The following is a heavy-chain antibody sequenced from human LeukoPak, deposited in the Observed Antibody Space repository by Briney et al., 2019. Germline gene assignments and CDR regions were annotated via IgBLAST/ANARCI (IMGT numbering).Heavy chain of an antibody. V-gene: IGHV4-59*01. CDR2: IYYSGST. Sequence: SETLSLTCTVSGGSISSYYWSWIRQPPGKGLEWIGYIYYSGSTNYNPTLKSRVTISVDTSKNQFSLKLSSVTAADTAVYYCALVVVAAGRGIVFDPWGQGTLVTVSS. D-gene: IGHD2-2*01. CDR3: ALVVVAAGRGIVFDP. CDR1: GGSISSYY. J-gene: IGHJ5*02.